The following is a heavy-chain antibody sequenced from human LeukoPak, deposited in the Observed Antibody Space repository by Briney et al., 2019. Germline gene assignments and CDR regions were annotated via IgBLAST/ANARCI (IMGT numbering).Heavy chain of an antibody. V-gene: IGHV1-2*02. CDR1: GYTFTGYY. D-gene: IGHD1-26*01. CDR3: AREIVGATNFDY. J-gene: IGHJ4*02. CDR2: INPNSGGT. Sequence: GASVKVSCKASGYTFTGYYMHWVRQAPGQGLEWMGWINPNSGGTNYAQKFQGRVTMTRDTPISTAYMELSRLRSDDTAVYYCAREIVGATNFDYWGQGTLVTVSS.